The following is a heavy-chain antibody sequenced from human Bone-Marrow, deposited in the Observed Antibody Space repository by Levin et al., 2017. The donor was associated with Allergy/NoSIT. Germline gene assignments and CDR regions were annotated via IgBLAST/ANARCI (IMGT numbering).Heavy chain of an antibody. D-gene: IGHD3-10*01. CDR1: GDSISSGYYY. Sequence: LRLSCTVSGDSISSGYYYWSWIRQPPGKGLEWIGYIYYTGSTYYSPSLRSRLTISIDMVKNQFSMKLSSVTAADTAIYYCARDNYYGSGNFYRPLDYWGQGTLVTVSS. V-gene: IGHV4-30-4*01. CDR2: IYYTGST. J-gene: IGHJ4*02. CDR3: ARDNYYGSGNFYRPLDY.